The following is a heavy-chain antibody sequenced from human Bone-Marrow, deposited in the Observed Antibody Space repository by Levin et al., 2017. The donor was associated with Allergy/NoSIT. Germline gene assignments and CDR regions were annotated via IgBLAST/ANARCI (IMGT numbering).Heavy chain of an antibody. CDR3: TRGGRGTSYYWVY. CDR1: GFTFSTYW. CDR2: LAQDGSET. V-gene: IGHV3-7*01. Sequence: ASVKVSCAASGFTFSTYWMTWVRQAPGKGLEWVANLAQDGSETYYADSVKGRFTVSRDNAKNSLYLEMNSLRDEDSATYYCTRGGRGTSYYWVYWGQGTLVTVSS. D-gene: IGHD3-10*01. J-gene: IGHJ4*02.